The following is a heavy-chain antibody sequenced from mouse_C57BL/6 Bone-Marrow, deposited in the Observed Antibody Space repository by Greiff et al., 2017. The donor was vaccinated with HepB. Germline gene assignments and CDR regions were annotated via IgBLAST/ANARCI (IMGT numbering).Heavy chain of an antibody. D-gene: IGHD1-1*01. CDR3: ARELFITTVVCYWYFDV. CDR2: ILPGSGST. V-gene: IGHV1-9*01. Sequence: VQLQQSGAELMKPGASVKLSCKATGYTFTGYWIEWVKQRPGHGLEWIGEILPGSGSTNYNEKFKGKATFTADTSSNTAYMQLSSLTTEDSAIYYCARELFITTVVCYWYFDVWGTGTTVTVSS. CDR1: GYTFTGYW. J-gene: IGHJ1*03.